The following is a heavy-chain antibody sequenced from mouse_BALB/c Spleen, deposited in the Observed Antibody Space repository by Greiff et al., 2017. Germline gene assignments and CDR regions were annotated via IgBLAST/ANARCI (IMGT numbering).Heavy chain of an antibody. J-gene: IGHJ1*01. CDR1: GFTFSSFG. V-gene: IGHV5-17*02. D-gene: IGHD2-4*01. CDR3: ARRAYYDYWYFDV. CDR2: ISSGSSTI. Sequence: EVQGVESGGGLVQPGGSRKLSCAASGFTFSSFGMHWVRQAPEKGLEWVAYISSGSSTIYYADTVKGRFTISRDNPKNTLFLQMTSLRSEDTAMYYCARRAYYDYWYFDVWGAGTTVTVSS.